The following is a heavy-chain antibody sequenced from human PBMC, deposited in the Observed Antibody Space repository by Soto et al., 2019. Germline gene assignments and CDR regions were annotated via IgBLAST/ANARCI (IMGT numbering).Heavy chain of an antibody. CDR3: ARPSSSSLESSYYYAVDV. D-gene: IGHD2-2*01. Sequence: QVQLVQSGAEVKKPGSSVNVSCKASGGTFSTYAIIWVRQAPGQGLEWMGGIIPIFGTTNYPLKFQGRVSITADHSTSTAYMELSSLTSEDTAVYYCARPSSSSLESSYYYAVDVWGQGTTVTVSS. CDR2: IIPIFGTT. J-gene: IGHJ6*02. CDR1: GGTFSTYA. V-gene: IGHV1-69*12.